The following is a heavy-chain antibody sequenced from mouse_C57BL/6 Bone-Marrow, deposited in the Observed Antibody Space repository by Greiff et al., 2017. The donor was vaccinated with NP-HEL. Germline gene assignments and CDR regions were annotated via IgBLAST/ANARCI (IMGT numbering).Heavy chain of an antibody. CDR2: ISSGGSYT. D-gene: IGHD2-5*01. Sequence: EVQRVESGGDLVKPGGSLKLSCAASGFTFSSYGMSWVRQTPDKRLEWVATISSGGSYTYYPDSVKGRFTIPRDNAKNTLYLQMSSRKSEDTAMYYCARHYYSNYFDYWGQGTTLTVSS. CDR3: ARHYYSNYFDY. V-gene: IGHV5-6*01. CDR1: GFTFSSYG. J-gene: IGHJ2*01.